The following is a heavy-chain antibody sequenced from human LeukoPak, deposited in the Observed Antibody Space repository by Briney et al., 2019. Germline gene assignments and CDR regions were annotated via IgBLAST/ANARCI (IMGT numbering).Heavy chain of an antibody. CDR2: IYYSGSS. V-gene: IGHV4-39*01. CDR3: ARHVSGSAMMHYFDY. D-gene: IGHD5-18*01. J-gene: IGHJ4*02. CDR1: GASIRSGRNY. Sequence: SETLSLTCNVSGASIRSGRNYWGWIRQSPGKGLEWTGGIYYSGSSSYNPSLQSRVSISVDTSKNHISLKVFSLTAADTALYYCARHVSGSAMMHYFDYWGQGNLVTVSS.